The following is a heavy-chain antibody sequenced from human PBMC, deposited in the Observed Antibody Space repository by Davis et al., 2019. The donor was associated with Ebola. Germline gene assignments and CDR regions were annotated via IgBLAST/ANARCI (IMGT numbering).Heavy chain of an antibody. J-gene: IGHJ4*02. CDR2: ISSDGTNK. CDR1: GFTFSTYA. Sequence: GGSLRLSCAASGFTFSTYAMHWVRQTPGKGLEWVTIISSDGTNKYYADSVKGRFTISRDDSKNTLYLQMNSLRAEDTALYYCAKDIRGSIVGATRFDYWGQGTLVTVSS. V-gene: IGHV3-30*18. D-gene: IGHD1-26*01. CDR3: AKDIRGSIVGATRFDY.